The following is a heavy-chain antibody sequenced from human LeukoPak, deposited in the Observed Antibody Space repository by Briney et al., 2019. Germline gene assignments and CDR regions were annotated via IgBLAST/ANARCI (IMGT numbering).Heavy chain of an antibody. CDR2: INPNSGAT. D-gene: IGHD3-10*01. CDR3: ARGRFGEWDNWFDP. V-gene: IGHV1-2*02. CDR1: GYTFTGYY. J-gene: IGHJ5*02. Sequence: GASVKVSCKASGYTFTGYYIHWVRQAPGQGLEWMAWINPNSGATNYAQKFQGRVTMTRDTSINTAYMELSRLTSDDTAVYFCARGRFGEWDNWFDPWGQGTLVTVSS.